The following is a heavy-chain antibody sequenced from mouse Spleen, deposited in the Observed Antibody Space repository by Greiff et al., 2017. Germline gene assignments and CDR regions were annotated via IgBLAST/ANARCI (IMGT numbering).Heavy chain of an antibody. CDR1: GFTFSDYG. V-gene: IGHV5-17*01. J-gene: IGHJ1*03. CDR3: ARRAYGNPWYFDV. CDR2: ISSGSSTI. Sequence: EVKLVESGGGLVKPGGSLKLSCAASGFTFSDYGMHWVRQAPEKGLEWVAYISSGSSTIYYADTVKGRFTISRDNAKNTLFLQMTSLRSEDTAMYYCARRAYGNPWYFDVWGTGTTVTVSS. D-gene: IGHD2-1*01.